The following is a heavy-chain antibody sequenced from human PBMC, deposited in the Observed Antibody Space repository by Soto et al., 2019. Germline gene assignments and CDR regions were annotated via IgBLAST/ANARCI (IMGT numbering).Heavy chain of an antibody. J-gene: IGHJ4*02. D-gene: IGHD5-12*01. Sequence: PGGSLRLSCAASGFTFSSYAMSWVRQAPGKGLEWVSAISGSGGSTYYADSVKGRFTISRDNSKNTLYLQMNSLRAEDTAVYYCAKDLRDSGYDRASALDYWGQGTLVTVSS. CDR2: ISGSGGST. CDR3: AKDLRDSGYDRASALDY. CDR1: GFTFSSYA. V-gene: IGHV3-23*01.